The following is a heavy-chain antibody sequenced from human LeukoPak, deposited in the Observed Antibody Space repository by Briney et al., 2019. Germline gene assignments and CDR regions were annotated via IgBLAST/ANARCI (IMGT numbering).Heavy chain of an antibody. Sequence: GGPQSLSCTASGFPFGVYHTSWSRQSPGKGLEWLGFISGGTTDYAASVNGRFTISRDDSTSIAYLQMNSLTTEDTAVYYCARGSGWLSVYWGQGTLVTVSS. CDR2: ISGGTT. D-gene: IGHD6-19*01. V-gene: IGHV3-49*03. CDR1: GFPFGVYH. J-gene: IGHJ4*02. CDR3: ARGSGWLSVY.